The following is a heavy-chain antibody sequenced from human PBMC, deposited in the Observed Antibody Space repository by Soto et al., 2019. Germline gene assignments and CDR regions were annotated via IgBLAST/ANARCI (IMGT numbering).Heavy chain of an antibody. CDR1: GYTFTSYG. D-gene: IGHD1-1*01. Sequence: QVQLVQSGAEVKKPGASVKVSCKASGYTFTSYGISWVRQAPGQGLEWMGWISAYNGNTNYVQKIQGRVTMTTDTSTSTAYMHRRSRRADDVAGDYCARGERNPLDYWGQGTRVTVSS. J-gene: IGHJ4*02. V-gene: IGHV1-18*03. CDR2: ISAYNGNT. CDR3: ARGERNPLDY.